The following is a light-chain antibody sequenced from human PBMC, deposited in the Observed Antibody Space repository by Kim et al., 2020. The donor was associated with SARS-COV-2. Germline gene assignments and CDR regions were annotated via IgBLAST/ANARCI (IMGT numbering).Light chain of an antibody. CDR3: QAWDSTTVV. J-gene: IGLJ2*01. CDR1: KLGDKY. V-gene: IGLV3-1*01. CDR2: QVT. Sequence: VSPGQTATITCSGDKLGDKYYYWYQQKPGQSPVLVIYQVTKRPSGIPERFSGSSSGNTATLTISGTQAMDEADYYCQAWDSTTVVFGGGTQLTVL.